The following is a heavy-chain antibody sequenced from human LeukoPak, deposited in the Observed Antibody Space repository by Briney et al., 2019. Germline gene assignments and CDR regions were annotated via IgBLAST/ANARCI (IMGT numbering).Heavy chain of an antibody. CDR2: INPNSGGT. CDR1: GYTFTGYY. CDR3: ARGDQRYYYDSSGYYSY. V-gene: IGHV1-2*06. Sequence: ASVKVSCKASGYTFTGYYMHWVRQAPGQGLEWMGRINPNSGGTNYAQKFQGRVTITRDTSISTAYMELSRLRSDDTAVYYCARGDQRYYYDSSGYYSYWGQGTLVTVSS. J-gene: IGHJ4*02. D-gene: IGHD3-22*01.